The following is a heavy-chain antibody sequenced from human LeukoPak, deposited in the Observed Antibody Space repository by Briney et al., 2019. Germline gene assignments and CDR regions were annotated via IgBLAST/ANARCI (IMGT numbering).Heavy chain of an antibody. CDR3: ARDAYDSSGLLRFLWFDP. CDR1: GGSISSGSYY. J-gene: IGHJ5*02. Sequence: SETLSLTCTVSGGSISSGSYYWSWIRQPAGKGLEWIGRIYTSGSTNYNPSLKSRVTMSVDTSKNQFSLKLSSVTAADTAVYYCARDAYDSSGLLRFLWFDPWGQGTLVTVSS. D-gene: IGHD3-22*01. CDR2: IYTSGST. V-gene: IGHV4-61*02.